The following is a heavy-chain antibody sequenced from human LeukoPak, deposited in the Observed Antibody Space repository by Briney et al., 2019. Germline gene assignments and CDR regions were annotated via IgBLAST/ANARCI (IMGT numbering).Heavy chain of an antibody. Sequence: SETLSLTCTVSGGSISSGDYYWSWIRQPPGKGLEWIGYIYYSGSTYYNPSLKSRVTISVDTSKNQFSLKLSSVTAADTAVYYCARVVTTSGYEVDYWGQGTLVTVSS. J-gene: IGHJ4*02. CDR3: ARVVTTSGYEVDY. V-gene: IGHV4-30-4*08. CDR2: IYYSGST. CDR1: GGSISSGDYY. D-gene: IGHD4-17*01.